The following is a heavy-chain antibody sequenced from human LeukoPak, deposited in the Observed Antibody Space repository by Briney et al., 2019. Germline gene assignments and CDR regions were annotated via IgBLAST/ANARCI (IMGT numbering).Heavy chain of an antibody. V-gene: IGHV1-69*05. D-gene: IGHD2-2*01. Sequence: SVKVSCKASGGTFSSYAISWVRQAPGQGLEWMGRIIPIFGTANYAQRFQGRVTITTDESTSTAYMELSSLRSEDTAVYYCARDLGAPIVVVPAANYYYYYMDVWGKGTTVTVSS. CDR3: ARDLGAPIVVVPAANYYYYYMDV. CDR2: IIPIFGTA. J-gene: IGHJ6*03. CDR1: GGTFSSYA.